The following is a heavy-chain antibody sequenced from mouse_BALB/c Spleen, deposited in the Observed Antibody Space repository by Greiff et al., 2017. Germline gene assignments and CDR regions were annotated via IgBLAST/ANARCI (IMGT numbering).Heavy chain of an antibody. CDR1: GYTFTSYW. D-gene: IGHD1-1*01. CDR2: IYPGNSDT. Sequence: EVQLQQSGTVLARPGASVKMSCKASGYTFTSYWMHWVKQRPGQGLEWIGAIYPGNSDTSYNQKFKGKAKLTAVTSTSTAYMELSSLTNEDSAVYYCTRLDYYGSSYPFDYWGQGTTLTVSS. J-gene: IGHJ2*01. CDR3: TRLDYYGSSYPFDY. V-gene: IGHV1-5*01.